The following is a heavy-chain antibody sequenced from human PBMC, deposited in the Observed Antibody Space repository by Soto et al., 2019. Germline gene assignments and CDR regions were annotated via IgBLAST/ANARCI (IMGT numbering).Heavy chain of an antibody. CDR3: VRDYYDTSGYPNTFDM. CDR2: IGSRTSDI. D-gene: IGHD3-22*01. V-gene: IGHV3-21*01. Sequence: ESGGGLVKPGGSLRLSCAASGFTLSRHTMNWVRQAPGKGLEWVSFIGSRTSDIYYADSVKGRFTISRVNAKNSLYLDLTRLGAEDTAVYFCVRDYYDTSGYPNTFDMWGQGTMVTVSA. J-gene: IGHJ3*02. CDR1: GFTLSRHT.